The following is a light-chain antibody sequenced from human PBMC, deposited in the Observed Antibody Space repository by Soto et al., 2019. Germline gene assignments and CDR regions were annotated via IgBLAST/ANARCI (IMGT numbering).Light chain of an antibody. CDR1: QGINND. CDR2: AAS. J-gene: IGKJ1*01. V-gene: IGKV1-27*01. Sequence: DIQMTQSPSSLSASVGDRVTITCRASQGINNDLAWYQQQPGKVPKLLIYAASTLQSGVPSRFTGSGSGKDYTLTISSLQPEDVATYYCQKYNSAPWTFDQGTKVEIK. CDR3: QKYNSAPWT.